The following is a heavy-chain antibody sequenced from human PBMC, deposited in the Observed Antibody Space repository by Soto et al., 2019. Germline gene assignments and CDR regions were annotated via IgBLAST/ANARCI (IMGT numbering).Heavy chain of an antibody. CDR3: ARAAPRYGFYGDYAFDI. CDR2: ISSSSSYI. CDR1: GFTFSSYS. D-gene: IGHD4-17*01. V-gene: IGHV3-21*01. J-gene: IGHJ3*02. Sequence: PGGSLRLSCAASGFTFSSYSMNWVRQAPGKGLEWVSSISSSSSYIYYADSVKGRFTISRDNAKNSLYLQMNSLRAEDTAVYYCARAAPRYGFYGDYAFDIWGQGTMVTVSS.